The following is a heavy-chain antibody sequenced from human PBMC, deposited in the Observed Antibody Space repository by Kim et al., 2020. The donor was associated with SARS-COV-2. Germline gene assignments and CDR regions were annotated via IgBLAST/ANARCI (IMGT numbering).Heavy chain of an antibody. Sequence: ADSVKGRFTISRDNSKNTLYLQMNSLRAEDTAVYYCAMNRRVAVSTPFDYWGQGTLVTVSS. D-gene: IGHD2-15*01. J-gene: IGHJ4*02. V-gene: IGHV3-23*01. CDR3: AMNRRVAVSTPFDY.